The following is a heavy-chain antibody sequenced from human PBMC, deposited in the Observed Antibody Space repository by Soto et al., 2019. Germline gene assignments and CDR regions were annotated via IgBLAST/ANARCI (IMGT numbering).Heavy chain of an antibody. J-gene: IGHJ5*02. CDR1: GGSISSSSYY. Sequence: PSETLSLTCTVSGGSISSSSYYWGWIRQPPGKGLEWIGSIYYSGRTYYNPSLKSRVTISVDTSKNQFSLKLSSVTAADTAVYYCARLLPRLAMVYWFDPWGQGTLVTVSS. CDR2: IYYSGRT. CDR3: ARLLPRLAMVYWFDP. V-gene: IGHV4-39*01. D-gene: IGHD5-18*01.